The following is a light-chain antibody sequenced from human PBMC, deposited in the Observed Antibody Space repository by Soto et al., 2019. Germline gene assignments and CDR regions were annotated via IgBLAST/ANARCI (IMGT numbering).Light chain of an antibody. CDR2: RNN. J-gene: IGLJ1*01. V-gene: IGLV1-47*01. Sequence: QSALTQPPSASGTPGQRVTISCSGSSSNIGSNFVYWYQQLPGTAPKLLIYRNNQRPPGVPDRFSGSKSGTSASLAISGLRSEDEADYYCAAWDDSLSGFYVFGTGTKVTVL. CDR3: AAWDDSLSGFYV. CDR1: SSNIGSNF.